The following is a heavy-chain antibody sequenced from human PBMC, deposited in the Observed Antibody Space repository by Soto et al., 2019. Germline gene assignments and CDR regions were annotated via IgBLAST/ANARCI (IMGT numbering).Heavy chain of an antibody. CDR1: GFTFSSYG. CDR2: IWYDGSNK. D-gene: IGHD5-18*01. V-gene: IGHV3-33*01. CDR3: ARDWIQLEYNLFAP. J-gene: IGHJ5*02. Sequence: QVQLVESGGGVVQPGRSLRLSCAASGFTFSSYGMHWVRQATGKGLEWVAVIWYDGSNKYYADSVKGRFTISRDNSKNTLYLQMYSLRAEDTAVYCCARDWIQLEYNLFAPWGQGNLVTVSS.